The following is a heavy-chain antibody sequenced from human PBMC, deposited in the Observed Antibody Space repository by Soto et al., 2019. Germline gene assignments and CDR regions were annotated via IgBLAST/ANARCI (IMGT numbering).Heavy chain of an antibody. D-gene: IGHD3-9*01. V-gene: IGHV5-51*01. Sequence: GESLKISCKGSGYSFTSYWIGWVRQMPGKGLEWMGIIYPGDSDTRYSPSFQGQVTISADKSISTAYLQWSSLKASDTAMYYCARQSANFDCLLYNWGQGTLVTVSS. J-gene: IGHJ4*02. CDR1: GYSFTSYW. CDR3: ARQSANFDCLLYN. CDR2: IYPGDSDT.